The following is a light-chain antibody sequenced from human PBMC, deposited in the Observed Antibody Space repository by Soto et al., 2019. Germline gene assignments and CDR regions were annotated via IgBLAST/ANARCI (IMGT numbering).Light chain of an antibody. CDR2: GAS. CDR3: HQYNNWPPWT. V-gene: IGKV3-15*01. J-gene: IGKJ1*01. CDR1: QNVKNY. Sequence: EIVMTQSPATLSVSPGERAILSCRASQNVKNYIAWYQQRRGQAPRLLIYGASTRATGIPARFSGSWSGTEFTLTISSLQSEDFAVYYCHQYNNWPPWTFGQGTKVEIK.